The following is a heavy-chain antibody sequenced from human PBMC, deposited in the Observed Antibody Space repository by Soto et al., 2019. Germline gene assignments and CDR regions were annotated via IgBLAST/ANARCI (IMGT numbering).Heavy chain of an antibody. V-gene: IGHV3-23*01. CDR2: ISGSGGST. J-gene: IGHJ6*02. CDR3: AKDGAADIVVVPAAKEGYYYYGMDV. CDR1: GFTFSSYA. D-gene: IGHD2-2*01. Sequence: GGSLRLSCAASGFTFSSYAMSWVRQAPGKGLEWVSAISGSGGSTYYADSVKGRFTISRDNSKNTLYLQMNSLRAEDTAVYYCAKDGAADIVVVPAAKEGYYYYGMDVWGQGTTVTVSS.